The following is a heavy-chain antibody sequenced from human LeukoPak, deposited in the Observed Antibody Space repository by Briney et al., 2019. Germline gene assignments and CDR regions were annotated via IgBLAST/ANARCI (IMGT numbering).Heavy chain of an antibody. CDR1: GFTFSSFG. CDR2: IWYDASNK. J-gene: IGHJ3*01. Sequence: GGSLRLSCAASGFTFSSFGMHWVRQAPGKGLEGVAVIWYDASNKYYADSVKGRFTISRDNSKNTLFLQMNSLRDDDTAVYYCVRGVGVSRFNYFDPWGQGTVVTVSS. CDR3: VRGVGVSRFNYFDP. D-gene: IGHD2/OR15-2a*01. V-gene: IGHV3-33*01.